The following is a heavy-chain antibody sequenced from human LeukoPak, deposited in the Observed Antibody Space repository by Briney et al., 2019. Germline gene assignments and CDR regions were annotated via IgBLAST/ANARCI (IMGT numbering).Heavy chain of an antibody. V-gene: IGHV4-59*01. CDR3: ARWTLRIAAAGRGDYYYYMDV. CDR2: IYYNGGT. D-gene: IGHD6-13*01. CDR1: GDSISNYY. J-gene: IGHJ6*03. Sequence: SETLSLTCTVSGDSISNYYWSWIRQPPGKGLEWIAYIYYNGGTNYNPSLKSRVTISLDTSKNQFSLKLTSVTAADTAVYYCARWTLRIAAAGRGDYYYYMDVWGKGTTVTISS.